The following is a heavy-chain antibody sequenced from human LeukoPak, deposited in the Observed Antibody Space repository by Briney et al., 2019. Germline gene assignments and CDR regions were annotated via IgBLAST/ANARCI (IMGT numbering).Heavy chain of an antibody. Sequence: SETLSLTCAVYGGSFSGYSWSWIRQPPGKGLEWIGYIYHSGSTYYNPSLKSRVTISVDRSKNQFSLKLSSVTAADTAVYYCARGKIQLWVYFDYWGQGTLVTVSS. CDR3: ARGKIQLWVYFDY. CDR1: GGSFSGYS. V-gene: IGHV4-30-2*01. D-gene: IGHD5-18*01. J-gene: IGHJ4*02. CDR2: IYHSGST.